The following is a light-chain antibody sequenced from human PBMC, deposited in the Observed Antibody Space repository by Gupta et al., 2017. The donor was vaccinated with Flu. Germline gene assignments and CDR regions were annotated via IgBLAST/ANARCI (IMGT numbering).Light chain of an antibody. CDR3: QQYNNWPPVT. J-gene: IGKJ5*01. CDR1: QSVSSN. V-gene: IGKV3-15*01. CDR2: NAS. Sequence: EVVMTQSPATLSVSPGERATLSCRASQSVSSNLAWYQQKPGQAPRPLIYNASTRATGIPARFSGSGSGTEFTLTISSLQSGDFAVYHCQQYNNWPPVTFGQGTRLEIK.